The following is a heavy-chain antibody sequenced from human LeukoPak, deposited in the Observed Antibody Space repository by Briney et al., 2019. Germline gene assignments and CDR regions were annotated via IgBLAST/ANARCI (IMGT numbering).Heavy chain of an antibody. CDR2: IVSSGST. J-gene: IGHJ4*02. V-gene: IGHV4-39*01. CDR3: ARHVIAVAGFDY. Sequence: SETLSLTCTVSGGSLSSSSSYWGWIRQPPGKGLEWIGSIVSSGSTYYNPSLKTRFTISEDTSNNQFSLMRSSVTAADSAVYYCARHVIAVAGFDYWGQGTLVTVSS. D-gene: IGHD6-19*01. CDR1: GGSLSSSSSY.